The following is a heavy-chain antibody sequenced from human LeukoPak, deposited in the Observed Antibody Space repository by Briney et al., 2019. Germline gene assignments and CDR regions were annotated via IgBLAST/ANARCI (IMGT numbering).Heavy chain of an antibody. V-gene: IGHV1-2*02. D-gene: IGHD2-2*01. CDR2: INPNSGGT. CDR1: GYTFTGYY. Sequence: GASVKVSCKASGYTFTGYYMHWVRQAPGQRLEWMGWINPNSGGTNYAQKFQGRVTMTSDTSTSTVYVELRSLRSEDTAMYYCVREGPYCSTTSCYGGFDYWGQGTLVTVSS. CDR3: VREGPYCSTTSCYGGFDY. J-gene: IGHJ4*02.